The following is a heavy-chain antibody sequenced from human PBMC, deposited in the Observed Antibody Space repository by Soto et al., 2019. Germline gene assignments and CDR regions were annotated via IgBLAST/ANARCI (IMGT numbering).Heavy chain of an antibody. CDR2: ISANGRGT. Sequence: PGGSLSLSCATSGFSFSTYPMSWVRQAPGKGLEWVTAISANGRGTSYADSVKGRFTILRDNSKNTLFLQMNSLRADDTAVYYCAKSRSSWYSDWFDPWGQGTLVTVSS. CDR3: AKSRSSWYSDWFDP. J-gene: IGHJ5*02. V-gene: IGHV3-23*01. CDR1: GFSFSTYP. D-gene: IGHD6-13*01.